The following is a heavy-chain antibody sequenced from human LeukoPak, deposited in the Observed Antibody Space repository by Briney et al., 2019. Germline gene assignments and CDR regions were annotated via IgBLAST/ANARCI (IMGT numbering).Heavy chain of an antibody. CDR3: ATGYSKKSFYYYYMDV. CDR1: GGTFSSYA. D-gene: IGHD6-13*01. J-gene: IGHJ6*03. V-gene: IGHV1-69*05. Sequence: GSSVKVSCKASGGTFSSYAISWVRQAPGQGLEWMGGIILIFGTANYAQKFQGRVTITTDESTSTAYMELSSLRSEDTAVYYCATGYSKKSFYYYYMDVWGKGTTVTVSS. CDR2: IILIFGTA.